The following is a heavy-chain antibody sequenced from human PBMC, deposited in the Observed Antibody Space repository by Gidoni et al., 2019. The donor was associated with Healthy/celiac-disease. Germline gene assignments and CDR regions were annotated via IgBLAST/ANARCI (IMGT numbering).Heavy chain of an antibody. J-gene: IGHJ4*02. CDR1: GFTFRSYW. Sequence: EVQLVESGGGLVQPGGSLRLSCAASGFTFRSYWMSWVRQAPGKGLEWVANIKQDGSEKYYVDSVKGRFTISRDNAKNSLYLQMNSLRAEDTAVYYCARRGKGPMIVVVIPADFDYWGQGTLVTVSS. V-gene: IGHV3-7*01. CDR3: ARRGKGPMIVVVIPADFDY. CDR2: IKQDGSEK. D-gene: IGHD3-22*01.